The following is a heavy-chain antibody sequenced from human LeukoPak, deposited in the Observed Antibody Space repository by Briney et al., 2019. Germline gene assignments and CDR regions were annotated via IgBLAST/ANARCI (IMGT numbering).Heavy chain of an antibody. CDR2: INHSGST. Sequence: SETLSLTCAVYGGSFSGYYWSWIRQPPGKGLEWIGEINHSGSTNYNPSLKSRVTISVDTSKNQFSPKLSSVTAADTAVYYCARGRAVWDYWGQGTLVTVSS. D-gene: IGHD3-16*01. J-gene: IGHJ4*02. V-gene: IGHV4-34*01. CDR3: ARGRAVWDY. CDR1: GGSFSGYY.